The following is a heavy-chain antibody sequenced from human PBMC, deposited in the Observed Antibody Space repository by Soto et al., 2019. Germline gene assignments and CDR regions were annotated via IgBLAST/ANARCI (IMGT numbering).Heavy chain of an antibody. CDR2: IYYHGNT. Sequence: SETLSLTCTVSGGSVRSYYWSWIRQPPGKALEWIGYIYYHGNTYYNPSLKSRVTISVDTSNNQLSLKLRSVTAADTAVYYCARHDGFSSGWIFDYWGHGTLVTVSS. CDR3: ARHDGFSSGWIFDY. J-gene: IGHJ4*01. D-gene: IGHD6-19*01. V-gene: IGHV4-59*08. CDR1: GGSVRSYY.